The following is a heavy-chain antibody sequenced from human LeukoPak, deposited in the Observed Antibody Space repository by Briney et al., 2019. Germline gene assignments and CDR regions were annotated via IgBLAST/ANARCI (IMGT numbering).Heavy chain of an antibody. V-gene: IGHV1-69*05. D-gene: IGHD2-2*01. J-gene: IGHJ4*02. CDR2: IIPIFGTA. CDR3: ARGSTSDWPLDH. CDR1: GYTFSSYA. Sequence: SVKVSCKASGYTFSSYAISWVRQAPGQGLEWMGGIIPIFGTANYAQKFQGRVTITRDTSASTAYIELRSLRSEDTAMYYCARGSTSDWPLDHWGQETLVTISS.